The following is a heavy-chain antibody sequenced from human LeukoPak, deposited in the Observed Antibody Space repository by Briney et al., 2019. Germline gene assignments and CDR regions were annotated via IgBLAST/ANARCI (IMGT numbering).Heavy chain of an antibody. CDR3: ARVVTADPYDAFDI. CDR2: TSPNSGAT. D-gene: IGHD2-21*02. V-gene: IGHV1-2*02. Sequence: ASVKVSCKASGYTFTGYSMHWVRQAPGQGLEWMGWTSPNSGATNYAQNFQGRVTMTRDTSISTAYMELSRLRSDDTAVYYCARVVTADPYDAFDIWGQGTVVTVSS. CDR1: GYTFTGYS. J-gene: IGHJ3*02.